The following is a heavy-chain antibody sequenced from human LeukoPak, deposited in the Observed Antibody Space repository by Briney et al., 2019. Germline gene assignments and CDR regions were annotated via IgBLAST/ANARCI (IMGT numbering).Heavy chain of an antibody. V-gene: IGHV3-64*01. CDR1: GFTFSSYA. J-gene: IGHJ4*02. CDR2: ISSNGGST. CDR3: ATYCSSTSCYTI. D-gene: IGHD2-2*02. Sequence: PGGSLRLSCAASGFTFSSYAMHWVRQAPGKGLEYVSAISSNGGSTYCANSVKGRFTISRDNSKNTLYLQMGSLRAEDMAVYYCATYCSSTSCYTIWGQGTLVTVSS.